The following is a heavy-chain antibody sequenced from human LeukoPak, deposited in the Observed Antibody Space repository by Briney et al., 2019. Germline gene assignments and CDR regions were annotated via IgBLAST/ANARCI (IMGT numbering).Heavy chain of an antibody. D-gene: IGHD5-24*01. CDR2: ISSSSYI. J-gene: IGHJ3*02. V-gene: IGHV3-21*01. CDR1: GFTFSSYS. CDR3: ARESGGYNQGGAFDI. Sequence: GGSLRLSCAASGFTFSSYSMNWVRQAPGKGLEWVSSISSSSYIYYADSVKGRFTISRDNAKNSLYLQMNSLRAEDTAVYYCARESGGYNQGGAFDIWGQGTMVTVSS.